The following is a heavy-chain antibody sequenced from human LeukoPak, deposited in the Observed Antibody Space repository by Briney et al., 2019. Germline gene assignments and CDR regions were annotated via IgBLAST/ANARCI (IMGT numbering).Heavy chain of an antibody. Sequence: SETLSLTCTVSGGSISSYYWSWIRQPPGKGLEWIGYIYYSGSTSYNPSLKSRVTISVDTSKNQFSLKLSSVTAADTAVYYCARRGSSGYYGGINYYYYGMDVWGQGTTVTVSS. V-gene: IGHV4-59*08. CDR1: GGSISSYY. J-gene: IGHJ6*02. CDR3: ARRGSSGYYGGINYYYYGMDV. CDR2: IYYSGST. D-gene: IGHD3-22*01.